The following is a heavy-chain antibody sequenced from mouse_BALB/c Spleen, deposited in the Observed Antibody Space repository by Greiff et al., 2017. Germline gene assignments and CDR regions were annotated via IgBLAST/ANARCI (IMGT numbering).Heavy chain of an antibody. Sequence: DLVKPGASVKLSCKASGYTFTSYWINWIKQRPGQGLEWIGRIAPGSGSTYYNEMFKGKATLTVDTSSSTAYIQLSSLSSEDSAVYFCEKGEYGNYYYAMDYWGQGTSVTVSS. J-gene: IGHJ4*01. CDR2: IAPGSGST. D-gene: IGHD2-10*02. V-gene: IGHV1S41*01. CDR3: EKGEYGNYYYAMDY. CDR1: GYTFTSYW.